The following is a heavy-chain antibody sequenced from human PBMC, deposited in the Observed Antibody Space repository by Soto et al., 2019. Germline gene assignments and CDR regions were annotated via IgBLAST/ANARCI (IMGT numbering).Heavy chain of an antibody. Sequence: PXGSLRLSCAASGFTFNSAWMSWVRQAPGKGLEWVGRIKSKSDGGTTDYAAPVKGRFTISRDDSKNTLYLQMKSLKTEDTGVYYCSTGRIAVPVSPGPYWGQGPLVTVSS. CDR3: STGRIAVPVSPGPY. CDR2: IKSKSDGGTT. V-gene: IGHV3-15*01. J-gene: IGHJ4*02. CDR1: GFTFNSAW. D-gene: IGHD6-19*01.